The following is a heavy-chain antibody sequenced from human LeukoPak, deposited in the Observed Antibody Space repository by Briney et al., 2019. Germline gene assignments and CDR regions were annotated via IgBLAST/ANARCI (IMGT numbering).Heavy chain of an antibody. Sequence: GASVKVSCKASGYTFTGYYMHWVRQAPGQGLEWMGWINPNSGGTNYAQKFQGRVTMTRDTSISTAYMELSRLRSDDTAVYYCARGTDYYDSSGPSNWFDPWGQGTLVTVSS. CDR1: GYTFTGYY. V-gene: IGHV1-2*02. J-gene: IGHJ5*02. D-gene: IGHD3-22*01. CDR2: INPNSGGT. CDR3: ARGTDYYDSSGPSNWFDP.